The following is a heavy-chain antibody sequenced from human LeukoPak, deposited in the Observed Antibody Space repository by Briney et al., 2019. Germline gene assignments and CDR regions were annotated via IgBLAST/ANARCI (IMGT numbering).Heavy chain of an antibody. CDR3: AIQSTVTTNFEY. CDR1: GFTFSSYW. CDR2: INQDASTT. D-gene: IGHD4-17*01. J-gene: IGHJ4*02. V-gene: IGHV3-7*01. Sequence: PGGSLRLSCAASGFTFSSYWVNWVRQTPEKGLEWVANINQDASTTYYVDSVKGRFTISRDNAKISVYLQLNSLRAEDTAVYHCAIQSTVTTNFEYWGQGTLVTVSS.